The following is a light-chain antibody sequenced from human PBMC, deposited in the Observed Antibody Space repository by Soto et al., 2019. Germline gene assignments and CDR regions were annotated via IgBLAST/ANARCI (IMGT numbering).Light chain of an antibody. CDR3: QQYGGSPGFT. J-gene: IGKJ3*01. CDR2: GAS. V-gene: IGKV3-20*01. Sequence: EIVLTQSPGTLSLSPGERATLSCRASQTACSNCLAWYQQKPGQAPRLLISGASNRATGIPDRFSGSGSGTDFTLTISRLEPEEFAVYYCQQYGGSPGFTFGPGTRVDIK. CDR1: QTACSNC.